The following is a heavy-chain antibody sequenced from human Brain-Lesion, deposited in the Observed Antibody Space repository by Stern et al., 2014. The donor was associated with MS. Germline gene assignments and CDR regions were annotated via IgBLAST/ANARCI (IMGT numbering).Heavy chain of an antibody. D-gene: IGHD3-3*02. CDR3: ARNPALWYFDL. CDR2: VYYSGSI. V-gene: IGHV4-31*03. Sequence: QVQLEESGPGLVKPLQTLSLTCTVSGGSVSSGGYFWKWIRQHPGKGLEWIGHVYYSGSIAYNPSLKSRVTISVDTSKNQFSLRLRSVTAADTAVYYCARNPALWYFDLWGRGTLAAVSS. J-gene: IGHJ2*01. CDR1: GGSVSSGGYF.